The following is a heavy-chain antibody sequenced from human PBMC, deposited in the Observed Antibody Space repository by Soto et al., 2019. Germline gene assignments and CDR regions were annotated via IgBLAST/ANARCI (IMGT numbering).Heavy chain of an antibody. CDR2: IKSKTDGGTT. V-gene: IGHV3-15*01. D-gene: IGHD3-22*01. CDR1: GFTFSNAW. CDR3: TTDLAPYYYDSSGYYDAFDI. Sequence: PGGSLRLSCAASGFTFSNAWMSWVRQAPGKGLEWVGRIKSKTDGGTTDYAAPVKGRFTISRDDSKNTLYLQMNSLKTEDTAVYYCTTDLAPYYYDSSGYYDAFDIWGQGTMVTVSS. J-gene: IGHJ3*02.